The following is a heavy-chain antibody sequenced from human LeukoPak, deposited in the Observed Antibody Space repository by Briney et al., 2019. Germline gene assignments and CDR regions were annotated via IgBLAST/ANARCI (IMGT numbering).Heavy chain of an antibody. CDR3: AQTVYSYGYGWYFDL. D-gene: IGHD5-18*01. V-gene: IGHV1-18*01. J-gene: IGHJ2*01. CDR2: ISAYNGNT. Sequence: ASVKVSCKASGYTFTSYGISWMRQAPGQGLEWMGWISAYNGNTNYAQKLQGRVTMTTDTSTSTAYMELRSLRSDDTAVYYCAQTVYSYGYGWYFDLWGRGTLVTVSS. CDR1: GYTFTSYG.